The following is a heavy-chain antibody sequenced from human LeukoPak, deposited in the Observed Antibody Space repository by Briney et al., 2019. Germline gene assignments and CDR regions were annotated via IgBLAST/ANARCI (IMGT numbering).Heavy chain of an antibody. CDR3: ARVYSGYDSYFDY. V-gene: IGHV4-59*01. Sequence: PSETLSLTCTVSGGSISSYYWSWIRQPPGKGLEWIGYIYYSGSTNYNPSLKSRATISVDTSKNQFSLKLSSVTAADTAVYYCARVYSGYDSYFDYWGQGTLVTVSS. J-gene: IGHJ4*02. CDR1: GGSISSYY. CDR2: IYYSGST. D-gene: IGHD5-12*01.